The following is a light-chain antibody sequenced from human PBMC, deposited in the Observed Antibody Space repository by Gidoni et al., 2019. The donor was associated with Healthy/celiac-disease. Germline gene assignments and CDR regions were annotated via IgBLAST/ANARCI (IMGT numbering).Light chain of an antibody. V-gene: IGKV1-39*01. Sequence: DIQMTPAPPSLSASVGDSVTITCRASQSISSYLNWYQQKPGKAPKLLIYAASSLQSGVPSRFSGSGSGTDFTLTISSLQPEDFATYYCQQSYSTPGYTFGQGTKLEIK. CDR1: QSISSY. CDR3: QQSYSTPGYT. J-gene: IGKJ2*01. CDR2: AAS.